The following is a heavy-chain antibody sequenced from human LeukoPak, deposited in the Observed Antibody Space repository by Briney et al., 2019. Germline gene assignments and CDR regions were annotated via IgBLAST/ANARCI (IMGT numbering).Heavy chain of an antibody. J-gene: IGHJ4*02. Sequence: SETLSLTCTVSGGSISSGGYYWSWIRQHPGKGLEWIGYIYYSGSTYYNPSLKSRVTISVDTSKNQFSLKLSSVTAVDTAVYYCARTIAARPTGDFDYWGQGTLVTVSS. D-gene: IGHD6-6*01. CDR1: GGSISSGGYY. V-gene: IGHV4-31*03. CDR3: ARTIAARPTGDFDY. CDR2: IYYSGST.